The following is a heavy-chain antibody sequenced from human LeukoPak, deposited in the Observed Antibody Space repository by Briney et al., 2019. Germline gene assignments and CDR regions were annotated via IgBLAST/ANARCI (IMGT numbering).Heavy chain of an antibody. V-gene: IGHV4-34*01. CDR3: ARGDYGDFSDYFEY. CDR2: INHSGST. CDR1: GGSFIGYY. Sequence: PSETLSRTCAVYGGSFIGYYRSWIRQPPGKGLEWIGEINHSGSTNYNPSLKSRVTISVDTSKNQFSLKLSSVTAADTAVYYCARGDYGDFSDYFEYSGERTPVTVSS. D-gene: IGHD4-17*01. J-gene: IGHJ4*02.